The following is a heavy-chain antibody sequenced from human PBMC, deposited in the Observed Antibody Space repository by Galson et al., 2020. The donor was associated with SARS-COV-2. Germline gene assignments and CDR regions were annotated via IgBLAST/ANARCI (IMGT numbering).Heavy chain of an antibody. Sequence: GGSLRLSCAASGFTFSSYAMHWVRQAPGKGLEWVAVISYDGSNKYYADSVKGRFTISRDNSKNTLYLQMNSLRAEDTAVYYCARVEFGGYRGYVPDYWGQGSLVTVSS. D-gene: IGHD5-12*01. V-gene: IGHV3-30*01. CDR1: GFTFSSYA. J-gene: IGHJ4*02. CDR2: ISYDGSNK. CDR3: ARVEFGGYRGYVPDY.